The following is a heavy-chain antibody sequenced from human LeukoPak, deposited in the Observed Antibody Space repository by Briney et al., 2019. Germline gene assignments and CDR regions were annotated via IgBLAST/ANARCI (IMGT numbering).Heavy chain of an antibody. CDR3: ARGGEPAGFDI. J-gene: IGHJ3*02. V-gene: IGHV3-33*01. CDR2: IWYDGSNK. D-gene: IGHD1-14*01. CDR1: GFTFSNYG. Sequence: GGSLRLSCAASGFTFSNYGMHWVRQAPGKGLEWVAIIWYDGSNKYYADSVKGRFTISRDNSKNTLYLQMNSLRAEDTAVYYCARGGEPAGFDIWGQGTMVTVSS.